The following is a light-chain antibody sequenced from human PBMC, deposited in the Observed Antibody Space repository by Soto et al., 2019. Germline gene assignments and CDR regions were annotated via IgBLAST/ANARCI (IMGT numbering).Light chain of an antibody. CDR3: QHRDA. J-gene: IGKJ1*01. Sequence: EIVLTQSPATLSVSPGERVTLSCRASQSVSSYLAWYQQKPGQAPRLLIYDASNRATGIPARFSGSGSGTDFTLTISSLEPEDFAVCYCQHRDAFGQGTKVDIK. CDR2: DAS. CDR1: QSVSSY. V-gene: IGKV3-11*01.